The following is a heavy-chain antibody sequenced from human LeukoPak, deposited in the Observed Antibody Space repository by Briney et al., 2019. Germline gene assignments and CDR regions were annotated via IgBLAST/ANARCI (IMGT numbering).Heavy chain of an antibody. V-gene: IGHV3-20*04. CDR1: GFTFSSYW. Sequence: GGSLRLSCAASGFTFSSYWMSWVRQAPGKGLEWVAGINWNSGSTGYADSVKGRFTIYRDNAKNSLYLQMNSLRAEDTAVYYCARARTRYSGSYGGAFDIWGQGTMVTVSS. CDR2: INWNSGST. J-gene: IGHJ3*02. CDR3: ARARTRYSGSYGGAFDI. D-gene: IGHD1-26*01.